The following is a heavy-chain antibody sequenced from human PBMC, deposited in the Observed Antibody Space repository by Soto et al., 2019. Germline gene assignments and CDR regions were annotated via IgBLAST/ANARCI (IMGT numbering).Heavy chain of an antibody. D-gene: IGHD2-21*01. CDR1: GFTFSSFA. CDR2: INANGGST. CDR3: AKGRSGEYYSDALAV. V-gene: IGHV3-64D*06. J-gene: IGHJ6*02. Sequence: GGSLRLSCAASGFTFSSFAIHWVRQAPGKGLEYVSAINANGGSTYFADSVKGRFSISRDASRNNVFLEMNSLSREDTAVYHCAKGRSGEYYSDALAVWGQGTTVTVSS.